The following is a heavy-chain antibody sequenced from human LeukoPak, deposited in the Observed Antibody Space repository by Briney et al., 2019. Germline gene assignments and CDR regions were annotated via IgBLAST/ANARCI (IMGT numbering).Heavy chain of an antibody. Sequence: PGGSLRLYCAASGFTFSSYSMNWVRQAPGKGLEWVSSISSSSSYIYYADSMKGRFTISRDNARNSLSLQMNSLRAEDTAVYYCARGYCTGCAFDIWGQGTMVTVSS. J-gene: IGHJ3*02. D-gene: IGHD2-8*02. CDR2: ISSSSSYI. CDR1: GFTFSSYS. V-gene: IGHV3-21*01. CDR3: ARGYCTGCAFDI.